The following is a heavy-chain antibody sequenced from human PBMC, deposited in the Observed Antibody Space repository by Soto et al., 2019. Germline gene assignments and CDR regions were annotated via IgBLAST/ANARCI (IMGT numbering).Heavy chain of an antibody. CDR2: IYYSGST. J-gene: IGHJ2*01. CDR1: GGSISSYK. D-gene: IGHD4-17*01. V-gene: IGHV4-59*01. Sequence: QVQLQESGPGLVKPSETLSLTSTVSGGSISSYKWSWIRQPPGKGLEWIGYIYYSGSTNYNPSLKSRVTISVDTSKNQFSLKLSSVTAADTAVYYCASDYATRGYFDLWGRGTLVTVSS. CDR3: ASDYATRGYFDL.